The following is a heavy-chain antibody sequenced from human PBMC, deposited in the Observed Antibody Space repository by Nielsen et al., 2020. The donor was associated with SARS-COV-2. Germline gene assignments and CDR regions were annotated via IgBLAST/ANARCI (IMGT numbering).Heavy chain of an antibody. V-gene: IGHV4-61*01. J-gene: IGHJ6*02. CDR1: GGSVSSGSYY. CDR2: IYYSGST. D-gene: IGHD4-17*01. CDR3: ARDRLYGEENYYYYYGMDV. Sequence: GSLRLSCTVSGGSVSSGSYYWSWIRQPPGKGLEWIGYIYYSGSTNYNPSLKSRVTISVDTSKNQFSLKLSSVTAADTAVYYCARDRLYGEENYYYYYGMDVWGQGTTVTVSS.